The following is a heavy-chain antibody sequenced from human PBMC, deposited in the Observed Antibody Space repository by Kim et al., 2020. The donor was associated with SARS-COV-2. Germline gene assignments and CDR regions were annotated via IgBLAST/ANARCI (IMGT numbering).Heavy chain of an antibody. Sequence: GESLKISCKASGYTYTTYWIAWVRQMPGKGLEWMGIIYPSDSDTRHSPSFQGQVTISADKSITTAYLQWSSLKPSDTAIYYCARLATLYGSGRADFWGQGTLVTVSS. V-gene: IGHV5-51*01. CDR2: IYPSDSDT. D-gene: IGHD3-10*01. CDR1: GYTYTTYW. CDR3: ARLATLYGSGRADF. J-gene: IGHJ4*02.